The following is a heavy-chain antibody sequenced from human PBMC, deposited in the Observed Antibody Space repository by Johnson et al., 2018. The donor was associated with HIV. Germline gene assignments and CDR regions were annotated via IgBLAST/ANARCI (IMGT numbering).Heavy chain of an antibody. Sequence: VQLVESGGGVVQPGRSLRLSCAASGFTFSSYGMHWVRQAPGKGLEWVAFIRYDGSNTYYADSVKGRFTISRDNSKNTLYLQMSSLRAADTAVYYCATDLYSSGFDILGQGTMVTVSS. CDR1: GFTFSSYG. V-gene: IGHV3-30*02. D-gene: IGHD6-19*01. CDR3: ATDLYSSGFDI. CDR2: IRYDGSNT. J-gene: IGHJ3*02.